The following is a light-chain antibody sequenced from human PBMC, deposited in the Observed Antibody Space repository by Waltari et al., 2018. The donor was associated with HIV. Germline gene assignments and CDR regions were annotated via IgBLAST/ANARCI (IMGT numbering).Light chain of an antibody. Sequence: QSALTQPPSASGSPGQSVTISCTGTSSDVGAYNYVSWFQQHPGKAPKLMIYDVTKRPLGVPDRFSGSKSGNTASLTVSGLQAEDEADYYCASHAGRKDVFGGGTRLTVL. J-gene: IGLJ2*01. CDR1: SSDVGAYNY. CDR3: ASHAGRKDV. V-gene: IGLV2-8*01. CDR2: DVT.